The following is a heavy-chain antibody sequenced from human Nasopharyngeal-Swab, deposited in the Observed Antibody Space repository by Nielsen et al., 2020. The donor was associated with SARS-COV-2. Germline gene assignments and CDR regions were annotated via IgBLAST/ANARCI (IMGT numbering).Heavy chain of an antibody. J-gene: IGHJ6*02. Sequence: GGSLRLSCAASGFTFDDYAMHWVWQAPGKGLEWVSGISWNSGSIGYADSVKGRFTISRDNAKNSLYLQMNSLRAEDTALYYCAKELSGWGNYYYYGMDVWGQGTTVTVSS. CDR2: ISWNSGSI. CDR3: AKELSGWGNYYYYGMDV. D-gene: IGHD6-19*01. CDR1: GFTFDDYA. V-gene: IGHV3-9*01.